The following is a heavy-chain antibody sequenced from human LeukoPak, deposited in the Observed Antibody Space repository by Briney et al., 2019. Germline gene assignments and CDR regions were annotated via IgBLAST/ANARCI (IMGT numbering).Heavy chain of an antibody. CDR2: ISHDGNTK. J-gene: IGHJ4*02. V-gene: IGHV3-30-3*01. D-gene: IGHD2-2*01. CDR3: ARAPDIVVVPFDY. CDR1: RFSFSSYT. Sequence: TGGSLRLSCAASRFSFSSYTMHWVRQAPGKGLEWVAVISHDGNTKYYADSVKGRFTISRDNSKNTLYLQMNSLRAEDTAVYYCARAPDIVVVPFDYWGQGTLVTVSP.